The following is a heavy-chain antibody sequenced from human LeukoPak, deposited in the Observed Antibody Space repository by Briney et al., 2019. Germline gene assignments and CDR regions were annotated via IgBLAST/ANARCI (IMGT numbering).Heavy chain of an antibody. CDR3: AREVWGPEY. Sequence: PGGSLRLSCAASGFTYNTHGMHWIRQAPGKGLEWVAFIWSDGINKYYANSVEGRFTISRDNTKNSVYLQMSSLRAEDTAVYYCAREVWGPEYWGQGTLVTVSS. CDR2: IWSDGINK. D-gene: IGHD1-14*01. V-gene: IGHV3-33*01. J-gene: IGHJ4*02. CDR1: GFTYNTHG.